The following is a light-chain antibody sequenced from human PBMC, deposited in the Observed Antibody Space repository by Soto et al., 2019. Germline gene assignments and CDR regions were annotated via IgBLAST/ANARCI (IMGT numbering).Light chain of an antibody. V-gene: IGKV1-5*01. Sequence: DIQMTQSPSTLSASVGDRVTITCRASQSISTWLAWYQMKPGKAPKLLIYDGFGLKSEVPSRFSGSESGTEFTLTVSSLQPEDFATYCCQQYNSMSLTFGGGTKVE. CDR1: QSISTW. CDR3: QQYNSMSLT. J-gene: IGKJ4*01. CDR2: DGF.